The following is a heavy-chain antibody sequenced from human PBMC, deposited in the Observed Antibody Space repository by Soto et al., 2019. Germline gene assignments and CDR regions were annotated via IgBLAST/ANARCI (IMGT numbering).Heavy chain of an antibody. CDR2: ISAYNGNT. D-gene: IGHD6-19*01. Sequence: VKVSCKASGYTFTGYGISLVRQAPGQGLEWMGWISAYNGNTNYAQKLQGRVTMTTDTSTSTAYMELRSLRSDDTAVYYCARDTRVRSSGWTENWFDPWGQGTLVTVS. CDR3: ARDTRVRSSGWTENWFDP. CDR1: GYTFTGYG. V-gene: IGHV1-18*01. J-gene: IGHJ5*02.